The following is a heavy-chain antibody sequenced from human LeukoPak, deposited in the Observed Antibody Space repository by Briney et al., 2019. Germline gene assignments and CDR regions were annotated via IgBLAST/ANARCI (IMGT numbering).Heavy chain of an antibody. CDR1: GFTFSSYG. CDR2: ISYDGSNK. D-gene: IGHD6-13*01. CDR3: AKDRGAAAEGYFDY. Sequence: GGSLRLSCAASGFTFSSYGMHWVRQAPGKGLEWVAVISYDGSNKYYADSVKGRFTISRDNSKNTLYLQMNSLRAEDTAVYYCAKDRGAAAEGYFDYWGQGTLVTVSS. V-gene: IGHV3-30*18. J-gene: IGHJ4*02.